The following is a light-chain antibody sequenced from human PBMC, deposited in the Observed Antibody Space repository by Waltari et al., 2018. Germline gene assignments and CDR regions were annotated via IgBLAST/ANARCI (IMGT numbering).Light chain of an antibody. Sequence: DIVMTQTPLSLSVTPGQPASISCNSSQTLLHSDVKTYLYCYLQKTGQPPQLLIYEVYNRFSGVPDTFSGSGSGTDFTLKISRVEAEDVGIYYCMQSIQLPRTFGQGTKLEIK. V-gene: IGKV2D-29*01. J-gene: IGKJ2*02. CDR1: QTLLHSDVKTY. CDR3: MQSIQLPRT. CDR2: EVY.